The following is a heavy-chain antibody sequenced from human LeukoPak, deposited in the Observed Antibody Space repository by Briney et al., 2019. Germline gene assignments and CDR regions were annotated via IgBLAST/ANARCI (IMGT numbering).Heavy chain of an antibody. J-gene: IGHJ4*02. D-gene: IGHD2/OR15-2a*01. Sequence: GGSLRLSCAASGFIFSSYGMHWVRQAPGKGLEWVALIWYDGSNKYYTDSVKGRLTISRDNSKNTLYLQMNSLRAEDTAIYYCAREGPRGNSQFDYWGQGTLVTVSS. CDR3: AREGPRGNSQFDY. V-gene: IGHV3-33*01. CDR1: GFIFSSYG. CDR2: IWYDGSNK.